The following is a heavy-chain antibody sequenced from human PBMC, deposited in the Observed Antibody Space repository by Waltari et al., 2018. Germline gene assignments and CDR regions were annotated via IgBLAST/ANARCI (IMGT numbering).Heavy chain of an antibody. Sequence: QVHLVESGGGVVQPGGSLRLSCAASGFTFSTYGMHWVRQAPGKGLGGVAFLRYSGGLKTYSDSVNGRSTISRDNSKNVLYLQITGLGPEDTAVYFCAKDWEYSSMAVRPNWFDPWGQGTLVTVSS. CDR3: AKDWEYSSMAVRPNWFDP. J-gene: IGHJ5*02. CDR2: LRYSGGLK. D-gene: IGHD6-6*01. V-gene: IGHV3-30*02. CDR1: GFTFSTYG.